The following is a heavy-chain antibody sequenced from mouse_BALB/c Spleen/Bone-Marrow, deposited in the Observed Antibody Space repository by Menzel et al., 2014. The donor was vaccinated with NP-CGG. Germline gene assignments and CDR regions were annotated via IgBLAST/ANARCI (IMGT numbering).Heavy chain of an antibody. CDR2: IYPGGGYT. J-gene: IGHJ2*01. V-gene: IGHV1-63*02. Sequence: QVQLQQSGTELVRPGTSVIISCKASGYSFTNYYLGWVLQRPGHGLEWIGDIYPGGGYTDYSERFKGKATLTADTSSSTAYIHLSSLTSKDSAVYICARDNNHKDFFDYWGQGTPLTVSS. CDR3: ARDNNHKDFFDY. CDR1: GYSFTNYY. D-gene: IGHD6-1*01.